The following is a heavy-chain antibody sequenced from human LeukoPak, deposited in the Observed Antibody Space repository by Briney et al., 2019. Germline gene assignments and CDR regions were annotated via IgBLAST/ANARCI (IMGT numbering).Heavy chain of an antibody. J-gene: IGHJ6*02. CDR2: IWYDGSNK. D-gene: IGHD6-19*01. V-gene: IGHV3-33*01. CDR1: GFTFSSYG. Sequence: GGSLRLSCAASGFTFSSYGMPWVRQAPGKGLEWVAVIWYDGSNKYYADSVKGRFTISRDNSKNTLYLQMNSLRAEDTAVYYCARDLSTYSSGWYYGMDVWGQGTTVTVSS. CDR3: ARDLSTYSSGWYYGMDV.